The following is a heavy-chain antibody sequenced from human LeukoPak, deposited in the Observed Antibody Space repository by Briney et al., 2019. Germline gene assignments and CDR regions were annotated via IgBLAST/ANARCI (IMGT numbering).Heavy chain of an antibody. D-gene: IGHD4-17*01. Sequence: SETLSLTCTVSGGSISSYYWSWIRQPPGKGLEWIGYIYYSGSTNYNPSLKSRVTISVDTSKNQFSLKLSSVTAADTAVYYCARPGYGDYVDAFDIWGQGTMVTVSS. J-gene: IGHJ3*02. CDR1: GGSISSYY. CDR3: ARPGYGDYVDAFDI. CDR2: IYYSGST. V-gene: IGHV4-59*08.